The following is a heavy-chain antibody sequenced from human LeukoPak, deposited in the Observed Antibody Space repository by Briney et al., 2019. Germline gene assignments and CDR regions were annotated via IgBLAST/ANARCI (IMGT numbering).Heavy chain of an antibody. Sequence: SETLSLTCAVYGGSFSGYYWSWIRQPPGKGLEWSGEINHSGSTNYNPSLKSRVTISVDTSKNQFSLKLSSVTAADTAVYYCAREGPYSSGYLDYWGQGTLVTVSS. D-gene: IGHD3-22*01. J-gene: IGHJ4*02. CDR3: AREGPYSSGYLDY. V-gene: IGHV4-34*01. CDR2: INHSGST. CDR1: GGSFSGYY.